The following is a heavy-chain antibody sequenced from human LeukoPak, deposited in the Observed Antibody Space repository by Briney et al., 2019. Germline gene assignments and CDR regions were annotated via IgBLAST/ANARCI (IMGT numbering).Heavy chain of an antibody. CDR3: ARGRGCSSTSCHGGFDY. D-gene: IGHD2-2*01. V-gene: IGHV1-69*13. J-gene: IGHJ4*02. CDR1: GGTFSSYA. Sequence: SVNVSCKASGGTFSSYAISWVRQAPGQGLEWMGGIIPIFGTANYAQKFQGRVTITADESTSTAYMELSSLRSEDTAVYYCARGRGCSSTSCHGGFDYWGQGTLVTVSS. CDR2: IIPIFGTA.